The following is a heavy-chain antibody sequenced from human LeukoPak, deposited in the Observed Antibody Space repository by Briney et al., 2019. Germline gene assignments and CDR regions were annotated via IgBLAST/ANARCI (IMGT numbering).Heavy chain of an antibody. CDR2: INPNSGGT. V-gene: IGHV1-2*02. CDR3: ARERVAGTIRGYYYYGMDV. D-gene: IGHD6-19*01. J-gene: IGHJ6*02. CDR1: GYTFTGYY. Sequence: GASVKVSCKASGYTFTGYYMHWVRQAPGQGLEWMGWINPNSGGTNYAQKFQGGVTMTRDTSISTAYMELSRLRSDDTAVYYCARERVAGTIRGYYYYGMDVWGQGTTVTVSS.